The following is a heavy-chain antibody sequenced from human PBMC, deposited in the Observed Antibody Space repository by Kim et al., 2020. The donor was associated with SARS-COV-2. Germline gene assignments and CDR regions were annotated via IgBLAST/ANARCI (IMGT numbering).Heavy chain of an antibody. CDR2: INHSGST. CDR1: GGSFSGYY. D-gene: IGHD5-12*01. Sequence: SETLSLTCAVYGGSFSGYYWSWIRQPPGKGLEWIGEINHSGSTNYNPSLKSRVTISVDTSKNQFSLKLSSVTAADTAVYYCARGGRSIVATSWHYWGQGTLVTVSS. J-gene: IGHJ4*02. CDR3: ARGGRSIVATSWHY. V-gene: IGHV4-34*01.